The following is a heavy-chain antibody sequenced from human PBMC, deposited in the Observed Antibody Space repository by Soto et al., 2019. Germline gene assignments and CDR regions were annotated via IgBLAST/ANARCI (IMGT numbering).Heavy chain of an antibody. J-gene: IGHJ4*02. D-gene: IGHD6-19*01. CDR1: GFTFSSYW. CDR2: IKQDGSEK. Sequence: AGGSLRLSCAASGFTFSSYWMSWVRQAPGKGLEWVANIKQDGSEKYYVDSVKGRFTISRDNAKNSLYLQMNSLRAEDTAVYYCARDSTGVDSSGWPDYWGQGALVTV. CDR3: ARDSTGVDSSGWPDY. V-gene: IGHV3-7*01.